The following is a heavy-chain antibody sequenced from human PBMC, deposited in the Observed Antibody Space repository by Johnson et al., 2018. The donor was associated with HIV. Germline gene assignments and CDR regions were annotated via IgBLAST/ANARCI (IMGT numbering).Heavy chain of an antibody. Sequence: QVQLVESGGGLVKPGGSLRLSCAASGFTFSDYYMSWIRQAPGKGLEWVSYISSSGSTIYYADSVKGRFTISRDNAKNTLYLQMNSLRAEDTAVYYCAREVYYDSSGYYVDAFDIWGQGTMVTVSS. V-gene: IGHV3-11*04. CDR1: GFTFSDYY. J-gene: IGHJ3*02. D-gene: IGHD3-22*01. CDR3: AREVYYDSSGYYVDAFDI. CDR2: ISSSGSTI.